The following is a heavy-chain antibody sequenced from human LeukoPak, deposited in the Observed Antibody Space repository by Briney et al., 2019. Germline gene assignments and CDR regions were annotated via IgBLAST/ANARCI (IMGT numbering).Heavy chain of an antibody. CDR3: AGRSGWSEPQPYYYYGMDV. J-gene: IGHJ6*02. D-gene: IGHD6-19*01. CDR2: ISYNGSNK. Sequence: PGGSLRLSCAASGFTFSSYAMPWVRQAPGKGLEWVAVISYNGSNKYYADSVKGRFTISRDNSKNTLYLQMNSLRAEDTAVYYCAGRSGWSEPQPYYYYGMDVWGQGTTVTVSS. V-gene: IGHV3-30-3*01. CDR1: GFTFSSYA.